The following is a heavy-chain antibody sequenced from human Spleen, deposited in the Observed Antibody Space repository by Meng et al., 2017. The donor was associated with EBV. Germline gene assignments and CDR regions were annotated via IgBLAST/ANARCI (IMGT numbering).Heavy chain of an antibody. Sequence: EGQLVVSGGGLVKPEGSLRLSCAASGFTFSSHTMNWVRQAPGKGLQWVSSISTTSSYIHYEDSVQGRFTISRDNAKNSLNLQMSSLRAEDTAMYYCVGRDSSGYHTWGQGTLVTVSS. D-gene: IGHD3-22*01. J-gene: IGHJ5*02. CDR3: VGRDSSGYHT. CDR2: ISTTSSYI. V-gene: IGHV3-21*01. CDR1: GFTFSSHT.